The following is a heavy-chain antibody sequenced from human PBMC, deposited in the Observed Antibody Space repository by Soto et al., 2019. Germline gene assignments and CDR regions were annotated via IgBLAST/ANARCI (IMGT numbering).Heavy chain of an antibody. V-gene: IGHV3-23*01. D-gene: IGHD2-21*01. Sequence: XGSLRVSCAASGFTFSSYSMSWVRQAPGKGLEWVSAISGSGGSTYYADSVKGRFTISRDNSKNTLYLQMNRLRAEDTAVYYCAKSPLLWWSRRGFDSWGQGTLVTVSS. CDR3: AKSPLLWWSRRGFDS. CDR1: GFTFSSYS. J-gene: IGHJ5*01. CDR2: ISGSGGST.